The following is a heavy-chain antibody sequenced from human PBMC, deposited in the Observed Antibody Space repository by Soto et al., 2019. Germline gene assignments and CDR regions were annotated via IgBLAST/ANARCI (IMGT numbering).Heavy chain of an antibody. Sequence: PVGSLRLSCAASGFTFSSYWMSWVRQAPGKGLEWVANIKQDGSEKYYVDSVKGRFTISRDNAKNSLYLQMNSLRAEDTAVYYCARGVLGQWLTYYYYYGMDVWGQGTTVTVSS. D-gene: IGHD6-19*01. CDR3: ARGVLGQWLTYYYYYGMDV. V-gene: IGHV3-7*03. CDR1: GFTFSSYW. CDR2: IKQDGSEK. J-gene: IGHJ6*02.